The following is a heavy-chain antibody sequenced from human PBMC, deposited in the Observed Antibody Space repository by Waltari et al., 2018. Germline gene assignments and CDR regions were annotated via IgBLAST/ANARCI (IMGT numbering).Heavy chain of an antibody. V-gene: IGHV4-39*07. CDR3: ARGRLGRWLQLGGFDY. D-gene: IGHD5-12*01. J-gene: IGHJ4*02. Sequence: QLQLQESGPGLVKPSETLSLTCTVSGGSISSSSYYWGWIRQPPGKGLEWIGSIYYSGSTYYNPSLKSRVTISVDTSKNQFSLKLSSVTAADTAVYYCARGRLGRWLQLGGFDYWGQGTLVTVSS. CDR2: IYYSGST. CDR1: GGSISSSSYY.